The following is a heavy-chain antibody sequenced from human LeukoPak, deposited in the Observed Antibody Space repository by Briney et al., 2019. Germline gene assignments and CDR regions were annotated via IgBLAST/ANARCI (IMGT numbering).Heavy chain of an antibody. Sequence: GESLKISCKGSGYSFTGYWIGWVRQMPGKGLEWMGIIYPGDSDIRYSPSFQGQVTISADKSISTAYLQWSSLKASDTAMYYCARWYSSSWYRMDVWGQGTTVSVSS. D-gene: IGHD6-13*01. V-gene: IGHV5-51*01. CDR3: ARWYSSSWYRMDV. CDR2: IYPGDSDI. J-gene: IGHJ6*02. CDR1: GYSFTGYW.